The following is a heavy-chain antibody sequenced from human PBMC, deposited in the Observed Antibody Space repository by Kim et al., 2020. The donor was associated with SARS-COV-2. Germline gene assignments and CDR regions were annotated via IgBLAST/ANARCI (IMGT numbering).Heavy chain of an antibody. CDR1: GYSISSGYY. Sequence: SETLSLTCTVSGYSISSGYYWGWIRQPPGKGLEWIGSIYHSGSTYYNPSLKSRVTISVDTSKNQFSLKLSSVTAADTAVYYCARVDSGSYYNVYYYYGM. J-gene: IGHJ6*01. CDR3: ARVDSGSYYNVYYYYGM. V-gene: IGHV4-38-2*02. CDR2: IYHSGST. D-gene: IGHD1-26*01.